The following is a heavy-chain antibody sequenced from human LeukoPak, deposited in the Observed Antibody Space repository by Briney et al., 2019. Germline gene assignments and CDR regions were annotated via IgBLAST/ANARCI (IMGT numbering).Heavy chain of an antibody. J-gene: IGHJ4*02. Sequence: GESLRLSCTASGSTFSTYPMTWVRQAPGQGLEWVSAISGNSVTIYYADSVKGRFTISRDNSKNTLYLQMYSLRAEDTAVYYCAKILSGTYSFDLWGQGTLVIVSS. CDR2: ISGNSVTI. CDR3: AKILSGTYSFDL. D-gene: IGHD1-26*01. CDR1: GSTFSTYP. V-gene: IGHV3-23*01.